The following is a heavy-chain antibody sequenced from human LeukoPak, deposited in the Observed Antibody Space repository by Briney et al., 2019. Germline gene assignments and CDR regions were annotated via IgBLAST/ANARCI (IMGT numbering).Heavy chain of an antibody. Sequence: GRSLRLSCAASGFTFSNYGMHWVRQAPGKGLEWVAVIWHDGSNKYYADSVKGRFTISRDNAKNKLYLQMNSLRAEDTAVYYCARDGFCSSSCCYPLNWFDPWGQGTLVTVSS. J-gene: IGHJ5*02. CDR3: ARDGFCSSSCCYPLNWFDP. CDR1: GFTFSNYG. CDR2: IWHDGSNK. V-gene: IGHV3-33*01. D-gene: IGHD2-2*03.